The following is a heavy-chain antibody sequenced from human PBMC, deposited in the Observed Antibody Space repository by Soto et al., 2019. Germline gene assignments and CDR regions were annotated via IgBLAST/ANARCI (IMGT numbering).Heavy chain of an antibody. CDR2: IHENGST. V-gene: IGHV4-30-4*01. D-gene: IGHD3-3*01. J-gene: IGHJ4*02. CDR1: GDSIGGGDYC. Sequence: PSETMSLTCTVSGDSIGGGDYCCIWNHKPPGKGLEGIGYIHENGSTHYSPSLKSRIPMSINTSKNQISLSLSSLTAADTAIIFWPKALKGYSGPRAPLAFGGRGTLVPVS. CDR3: PKALKGYSGPRAPLAF.